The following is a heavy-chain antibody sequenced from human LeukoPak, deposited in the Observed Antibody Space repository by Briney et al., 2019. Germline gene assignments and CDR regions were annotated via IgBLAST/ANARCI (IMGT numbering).Heavy chain of an antibody. V-gene: IGHV1-2*02. CDR2: INPNSGGT. D-gene: IGHD3-22*01. Sequence: ASVKVSCKASGYTFTGYYMHWVRQAPGQGLEWMGWINPNSGGTNYAQKFQGKVTMTRDTFISTAYMELSRLRSDDTAVYYCASIPPYYYDSRGDAFDIWGQGTMVTVSS. J-gene: IGHJ3*02. CDR3: ASIPPYYYDSRGDAFDI. CDR1: GYTFTGYY.